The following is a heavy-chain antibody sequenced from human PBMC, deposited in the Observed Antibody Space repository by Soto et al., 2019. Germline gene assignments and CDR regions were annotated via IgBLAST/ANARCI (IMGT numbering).Heavy chain of an antibody. CDR3: ARGYCSGGSCYSVSDY. V-gene: IGHV1-18*01. D-gene: IGHD2-15*01. J-gene: IGHJ4*02. Sequence: QVQLVQSGAEVKKPVASVKVSCKASGYTFTSYGISWVRQAPGPGLEWMGWISAYNGNTNYAQKLQGRVTMTTDTSTSTAYMELRSLRSDDTAVYYCARGYCSGGSCYSVSDYWGQGTLVTVSS. CDR1: GYTFTSYG. CDR2: ISAYNGNT.